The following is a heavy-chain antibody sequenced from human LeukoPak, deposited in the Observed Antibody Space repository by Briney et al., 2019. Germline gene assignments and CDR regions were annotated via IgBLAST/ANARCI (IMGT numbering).Heavy chain of an antibody. CDR3: ARDLIPSVGATIGEDY. J-gene: IGHJ4*02. Sequence: ASVKVSCKASGYTFTSCYMHWVREAPGQGFEWMGIVNPSGGSTSYAQKFQGRVTMTRDTSTSTVYMELSSLRSEDTAVYYCARDLIPSVGATIGEDYWGQGTLVTVSS. D-gene: IGHD1-26*01. CDR2: VNPSGGST. CDR1: GYTFTSCY. V-gene: IGHV1-46*01.